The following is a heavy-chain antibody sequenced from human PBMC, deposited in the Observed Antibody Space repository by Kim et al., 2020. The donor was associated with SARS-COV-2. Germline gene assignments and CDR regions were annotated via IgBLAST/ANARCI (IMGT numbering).Heavy chain of an antibody. D-gene: IGHD5-12*01. V-gene: IGHV3-9*01. CDR1: GFTFDDYA. CDR2: ISWNSGSI. CDR3: AKDLYSGYGLRSDYFDY. Sequence: GGSLRLSCAASGFTFDDYAMHWVRQAPGKGLEWVSGISWNSGSIGYADSVKGRFTISRDNAKNSLYLQMNSLRAEDTALYYCAKDLYSGYGLRSDYFDY. J-gene: IGHJ4*01.